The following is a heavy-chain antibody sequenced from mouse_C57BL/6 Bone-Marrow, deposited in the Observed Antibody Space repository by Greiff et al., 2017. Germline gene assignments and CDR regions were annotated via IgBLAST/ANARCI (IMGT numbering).Heavy chain of an antibody. V-gene: IGHV1-19*01. CDR2: INPYNGGT. D-gene: IGHD2-3*01. Sequence: EVQLQQSGPVLVKPGASVKMSCKASGYTFTDYYMNWVKQSHGKSLEWIGVINPYNGGTSYNQKFKGKATFTVDKSSSTAYMELNSLTSEDSAVYYCASEDGYYAWFAYWGQGTLVTVSA. CDR1: GYTFTDYY. CDR3: ASEDGYYAWFAY. J-gene: IGHJ3*01.